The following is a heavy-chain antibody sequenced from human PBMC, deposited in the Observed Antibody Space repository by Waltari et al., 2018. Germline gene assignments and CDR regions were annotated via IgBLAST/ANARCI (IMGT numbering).Heavy chain of an antibody. CDR3: ARDTGPYSSSSRGSLDY. J-gene: IGHJ4*02. CDR1: GYTFTSYG. V-gene: IGHV1-18*01. D-gene: IGHD6-6*01. Sequence: QVQLVQSGAEVKKPGASVKVSCKASGYTFTSYGISWVRQAPGQGLEWMGWISAYNGNTNYAQKLQCRVTMTTDTSTSTAYMELRSLRADDTAVYYCARDTGPYSSSSRGSLDYWGQGTLVTVSS. CDR2: ISAYNGNT.